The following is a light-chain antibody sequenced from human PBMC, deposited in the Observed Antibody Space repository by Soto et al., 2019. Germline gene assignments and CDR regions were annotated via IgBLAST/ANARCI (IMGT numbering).Light chain of an antibody. CDR2: DVS. Sequence: QMTQAPSTLSVSVEDRATIAFRDSQVISSWQAWYQQKQGKAPKLLIYDVSSLESGVPSRFSGSGSGTEFTLTISSLEPDDSATYYYQQCNSFWSFGQGTKVDI. CDR3: QQCNSFWS. CDR1: QVISSW. V-gene: IGKV1-5*01. J-gene: IGKJ1*01.